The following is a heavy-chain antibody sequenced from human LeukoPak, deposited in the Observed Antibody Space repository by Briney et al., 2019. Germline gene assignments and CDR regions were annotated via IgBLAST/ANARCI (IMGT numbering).Heavy chain of an antibody. J-gene: IGHJ4*02. CDR3: ARQRGELLTDY. CDR1: GGSISSYY. CDR2: IYYSGST. D-gene: IGHD1-26*01. Sequence: SETLSLTCTVSGGSISSYYWSWIRQPPGKGLEWIGYIYYSGSTNHNPSLKSRVTISVDTSKNQFSLKLSSVTAADTAVYYCARQRGELLTDYWGQGTLVTVSS. V-gene: IGHV4-59*01.